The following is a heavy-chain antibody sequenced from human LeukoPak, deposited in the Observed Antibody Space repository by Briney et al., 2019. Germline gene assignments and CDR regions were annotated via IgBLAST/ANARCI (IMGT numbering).Heavy chain of an antibody. J-gene: IGHJ4*02. CDR3: ARALTGYYAVGY. V-gene: IGHV3-21*01. CDR2: ISSSSSYI. Sequence: PGGSLRLSCAASGFTFSSYGMNWVRQAPGKGLEWVSSISSSSSYIYCADSVKGRFTISRDNAKNSLYLQMNSLRAEDTAVYYCARALTGYYAVGYWGQGTLVTVSS. D-gene: IGHD3-9*01. CDR1: GFTFSSYG.